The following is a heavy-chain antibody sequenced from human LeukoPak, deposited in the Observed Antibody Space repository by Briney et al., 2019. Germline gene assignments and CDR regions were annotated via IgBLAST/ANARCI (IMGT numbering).Heavy chain of an antibody. D-gene: IGHD2-15*01. V-gene: IGHV1-2*06. CDR2: INPNSGGT. CDR3: ARDSLPKEGDYYYYYGMDV. Sequence: ASVKVSCKASGYTFTGYYMHWVRQAPGQGLQWMRRINPNSGGTNYAQKFQGRVTMTRDTSISTAYMELSRLRSDDTAVYYCARDSLPKEGDYYYYYGMDVWGQGTTVTVSS. CDR1: GYTFTGYY. J-gene: IGHJ6*02.